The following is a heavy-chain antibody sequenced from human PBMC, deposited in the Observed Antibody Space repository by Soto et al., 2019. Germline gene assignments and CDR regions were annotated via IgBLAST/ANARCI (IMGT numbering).Heavy chain of an antibody. CDR1: GYTFSRYG. J-gene: IGHJ4*02. CDR2: ISAYNGNT. D-gene: IGHD3-10*01. CDR3: ARVFPDGDLARDY. Sequence: ASVKVSRKGSGYTFSRYGISWGRQGPGQGLEWMGWISAYNGNTNYAQKLQGRVTMTTDTSTSTAYMELRSLRSDDTAVYYCARVFPDGDLARDYWGQGTLVTVSS. V-gene: IGHV1-18*01.